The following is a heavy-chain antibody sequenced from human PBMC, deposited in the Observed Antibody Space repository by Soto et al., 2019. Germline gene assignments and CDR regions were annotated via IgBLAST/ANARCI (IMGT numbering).Heavy chain of an antibody. CDR2: IDWDDDK. D-gene: IGHD6-13*01. CDR3: ERTNSTSWYNWFEP. J-gene: IGHJ5*02. CDR1: GFSLSTSGMC. Sequence: SGPTLVNPTQTLTLTCTFSGFSLSTSGMCVSWIRQPPGKALEWLALIDWDDDKYYSTSLKTRLTISKDTSKNQVVLTMTNMETVDTATYYCERTNSTSWYNWFEPWGQGTLVT. V-gene: IGHV2-70*01.